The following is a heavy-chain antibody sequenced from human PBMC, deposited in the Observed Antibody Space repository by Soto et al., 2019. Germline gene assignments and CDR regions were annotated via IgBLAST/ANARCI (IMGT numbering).Heavy chain of an antibody. CDR1: SGSISSSNW. V-gene: IGHV4-4*02. D-gene: IGHD6-13*01. CDR3: AQVAAAGYGAFDI. J-gene: IGHJ3*02. CDR2: IYHSGRT. Sequence: PSETLSLTCAVSSGSISSSNWWTWVRPPPGKGLEWIGEIYHSGRTNYNPSLKRPVTVSVDKAKNQFSLRLTSVTAADTAVYYCAQVAAAGYGAFDIWGQGTMVTVSS.